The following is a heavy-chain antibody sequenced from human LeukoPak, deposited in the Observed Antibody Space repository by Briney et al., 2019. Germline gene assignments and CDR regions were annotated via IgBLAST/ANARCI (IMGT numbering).Heavy chain of an antibody. CDR2: TSGSGGST. CDR1: GFTFSSYA. J-gene: IGHJ6*02. Sequence: GGSLRLSCAASGFTFSSYAMSWVRQAPGKGLEWVSATSGSGGSTYYADSVKGRFTISRDNSKNTLYLQMNSLRAEDTAVYYCGLPDCSSTSCSPPGDYYYYGMDVWGQGTTVTVSS. D-gene: IGHD2-2*01. CDR3: GLPDCSSTSCSPPGDYYYYGMDV. V-gene: IGHV3-23*01.